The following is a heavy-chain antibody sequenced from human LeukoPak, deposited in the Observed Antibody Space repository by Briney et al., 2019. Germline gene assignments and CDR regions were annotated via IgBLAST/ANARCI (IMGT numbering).Heavy chain of an antibody. CDR2: LNQDGGKK. Sequence: GGSLRLSCAVFGLTFKNSWMTWVRQAPGKGLEWVATLNQDGGKKYYVDSVKGRFTISRDNAKNSLYLQMNSLRADDTAVFYCARGHWGLDPWGQGTLVIVSS. D-gene: IGHD7-27*01. CDR1: GLTFKNSW. J-gene: IGHJ5*02. CDR3: ARGHWGLDP. V-gene: IGHV3-7*03.